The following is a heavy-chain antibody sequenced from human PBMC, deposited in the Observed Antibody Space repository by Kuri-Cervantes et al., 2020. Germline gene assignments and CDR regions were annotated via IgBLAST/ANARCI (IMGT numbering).Heavy chain of an antibody. CDR1: GGSISSSSYY. D-gene: IGHD3-9*01. J-gene: IGHJ4*01. CDR3: ARSQYFGWLSPFDY. Sequence: GSLRLSCTASGGSISSSSYYWGWIRPPPGKGLESIGWIYYSGSNYYNPSRKSRVTISVDTSKNPFSLKLSSVTAADTAVYYCARSQYFGWLSPFDYWGHGTMVTVSS. V-gene: IGHV4-39*07. CDR2: IYYSGSN.